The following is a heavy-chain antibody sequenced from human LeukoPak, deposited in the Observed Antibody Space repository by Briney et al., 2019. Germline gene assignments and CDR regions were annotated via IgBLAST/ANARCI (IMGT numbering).Heavy chain of an antibody. Sequence: GGSLRLSCAASGFTFSSYAMSWVRQAPGKGLEWVSYISSSSSTIYYADSVKGRFTISRDNAKNSLYLQMNSLRAEDTAVYYCARGATMVRDYYYGMDVWGQGTTVTVSS. V-gene: IGHV3-48*04. CDR2: ISSSSSTI. D-gene: IGHD3-10*01. CDR3: ARGATMVRDYYYGMDV. CDR1: GFTFSSYA. J-gene: IGHJ6*02.